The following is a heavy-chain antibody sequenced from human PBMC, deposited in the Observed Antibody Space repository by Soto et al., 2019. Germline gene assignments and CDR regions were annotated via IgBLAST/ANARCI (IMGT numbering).Heavy chain of an antibody. CDR2: ISAYNGNT. V-gene: IGHV1-18*01. CDR1: GYTFTSYG. CDR3: AREYYYDSTGYPLGY. Sequence: QVQLVQSGAEVKKPGASVKVSCKASGYTFTSYGISWVRPASGQGLEWMGWISAYNGNTNYAQKLQGRVTMTTDTSTCTAYMELRSLRSDDTAVFYCAREYYYDSTGYPLGYWGQGTLVTVSS. D-gene: IGHD3-22*01. J-gene: IGHJ4*02.